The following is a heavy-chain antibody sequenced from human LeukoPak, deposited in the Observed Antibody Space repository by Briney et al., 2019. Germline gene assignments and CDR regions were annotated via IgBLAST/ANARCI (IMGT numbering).Heavy chain of an antibody. CDR2: MNPNSGNT. V-gene: IGHV1-8*01. CDR3: AKGLVGAERVAFDI. J-gene: IGHJ3*02. Sequence: ASVKVSCKASGYTFTSYDINWVRQATGQGLEWMGWMNPNSGNTGYAQKFQGRVTMTRNTSISTAYMELSSLRSEDTAVYYCAKGLVGAERVAFDIWGQGTMVTVSS. CDR1: GYTFTSYD. D-gene: IGHD1-26*01.